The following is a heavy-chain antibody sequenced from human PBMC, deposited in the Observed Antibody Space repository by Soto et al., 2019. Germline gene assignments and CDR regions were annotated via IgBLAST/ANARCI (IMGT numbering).Heavy chain of an antibody. J-gene: IGHJ4*02. V-gene: IGHV3-74*01. D-gene: IGHD2-15*01. CDR2: INTDGSST. CDR1: GFTLSTYW. CDR3: ARDQDTYGQAVFNY. Sequence: GGSVRLSCAASGFTLSTYWMHWVRQVPGKGLVWVSRINTDGSSTTYADSVKGRFTISRDNAKNTMSLQMNSLRAEDTAVYYCARDQDTYGQAVFNYWGQGALVTDSS.